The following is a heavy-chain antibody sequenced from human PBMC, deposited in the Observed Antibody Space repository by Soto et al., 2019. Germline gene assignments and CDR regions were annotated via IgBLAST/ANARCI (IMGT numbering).Heavy chain of an antibody. V-gene: IGHV3-74*01. CDR2: INSDGSST. CDR3: AREGVGYSYGNFDY. Sequence: GGSLRLSCAVSGFTFRSYWMHWVRQAPGKGLVWVSRINSDGSSTNYADSVKGRFAVSRDNAKSTLYLQMNSLRAEDTAVYYCAREGVGYSYGNFDYWGQGTLVTVSS. D-gene: IGHD5-18*01. J-gene: IGHJ4*02. CDR1: GFTFRSYW.